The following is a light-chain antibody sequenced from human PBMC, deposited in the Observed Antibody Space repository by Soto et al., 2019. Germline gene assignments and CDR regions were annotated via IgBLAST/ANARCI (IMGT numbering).Light chain of an antibody. V-gene: IGKV3-15*01. CDR3: QQYNNWPWT. CDR1: QSVSSN. Sequence: EIVMTQPPATLSVSPGERATLSCRASQSVSSNLAWYQQKPGQAPRLLIYGTSSRATGIPARFSGSGSGTEFTLTISSLQSEDFAVYYCQQYNNWPWTFGQGTKAEIK. J-gene: IGKJ1*01. CDR2: GTS.